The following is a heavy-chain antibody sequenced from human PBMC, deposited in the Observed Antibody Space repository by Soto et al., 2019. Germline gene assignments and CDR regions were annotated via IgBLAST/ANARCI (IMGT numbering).Heavy chain of an antibody. D-gene: IGHD3-22*01. CDR1: GGTFSSYA. CDR3: ASGVHDDSSGYYYFY. CDR2: IIPLFGTA. V-gene: IGHV1-69*01. J-gene: IGHJ4*02. Sequence: QVQLVQSGAEVKKPGSSVKVSCKASGGTFSSYAIDWVRQAPGQGLEWMGGIIPLFGTAKHAQKFQGSITMTADESTRTANIELSSLRGEATAVYYCASGVHDDSSGYYYFYWGQGTLVTVSS.